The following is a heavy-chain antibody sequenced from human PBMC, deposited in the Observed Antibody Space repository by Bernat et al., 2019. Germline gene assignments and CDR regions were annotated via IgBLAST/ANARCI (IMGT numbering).Heavy chain of an antibody. D-gene: IGHD2-21*01. CDR1: GFTFSSYG. J-gene: IGHJ6*02. V-gene: IGHV3-33*01. CDR3: ARDPIRRREDYYYGMDV. Sequence: QVQLVESGGGVVQPGRSLRLSCAASGFTFSSYGMHWVRQAPGKGLEWVAVIWYDGSNKYYADSVQGRFTISRDNSKNTLYLQMNSLRAEDTAVYYCARDPIRRREDYYYGMDVWGQGTTVTVSS. CDR2: IWYDGSNK.